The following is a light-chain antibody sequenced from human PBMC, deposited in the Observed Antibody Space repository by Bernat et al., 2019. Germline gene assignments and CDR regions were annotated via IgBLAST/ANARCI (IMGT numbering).Light chain of an antibody. J-gene: IGLJ2*01. V-gene: IGLV3-25*02. CDR3: QSADGSGSDVL. CDR2: KDI. CDR1: SLPRQY. Sequence: SYELTQPPSVPVSPGQTARLTCSGDSLPRQYAYWYQQKPGHAPVMVIKKDIERPSGIPERFSGSSSGTTVTLTSSGVQAEDEADYYCQSADGSGSDVLFGGGTKLTVL.